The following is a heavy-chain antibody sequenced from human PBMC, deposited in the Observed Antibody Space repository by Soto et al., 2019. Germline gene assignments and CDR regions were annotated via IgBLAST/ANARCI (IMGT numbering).Heavy chain of an antibody. CDR2: IYYSGST. J-gene: IGHJ4*02. CDR3: ARDHRSGGAIVY. V-gene: IGHV4-30-4*01. CDR1: GGSISSGDYY. D-gene: IGHD2-15*01. Sequence: SETLSLTCTVSGGSISSGDYYWSWLRQPPGKGLEWIGYIYYSGSTYYNPSLKSRLTISVDTSKNQFSLKLTSVTAADTAVYYCARDHRSGGAIVYWGQGTLVTVSS.